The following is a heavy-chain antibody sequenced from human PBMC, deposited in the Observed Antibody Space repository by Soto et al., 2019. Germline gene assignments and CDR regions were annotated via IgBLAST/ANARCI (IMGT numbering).Heavy chain of an antibody. CDR2: IWYDGSNK. CDR3: ARESAMIVATYSLDY. J-gene: IGHJ4*02. Sequence: QVQLVESGGGVVQPGRSLRLSCAASGFTFSSYGMHWVRQAPGKGLEWVAVIWYDGSNKYYADSVKGRFTISRDNSKNTLYLQMNSLRAEDTAVYYCARESAMIVATYSLDYWGQGTLVTVSS. V-gene: IGHV3-33*01. CDR1: GFTFSSYG. D-gene: IGHD3-22*01.